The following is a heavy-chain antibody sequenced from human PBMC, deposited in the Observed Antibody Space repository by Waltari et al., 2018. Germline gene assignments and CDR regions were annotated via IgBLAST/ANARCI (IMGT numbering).Heavy chain of an antibody. D-gene: IGHD6-13*01. V-gene: IGHV4-59*11. J-gene: IGHJ6*02. Sequence: QVQLQESGPGLVKPSETLSLTCTVSGGSISSHYWSWIRQPPGKGLEWIGYIYYSGSTNDNPSLKSRVTISVDTSKNQFSLKLSSVTAADTAVYYCAREGSSWSGYYYGMDVWGQGTTVTVSS. CDR2: IYYSGST. CDR1: GGSISSHY. CDR3: AREGSSWSGYYYGMDV.